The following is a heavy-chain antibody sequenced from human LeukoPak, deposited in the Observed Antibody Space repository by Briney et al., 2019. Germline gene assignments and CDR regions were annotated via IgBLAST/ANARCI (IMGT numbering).Heavy chain of an antibody. CDR3: ARAPGYSSSWYSYYYYYMDV. Sequence: GGSLRLSCAASGFTFSSYSMSWVRQAPGKGLEWVSYISSSSSTIHYADSVKGRFTISRDNAKNSLYLQMNSLRAEDTAVYYCARAPGYSSSWYSYYYYYMDVWGKGTTVTVSS. CDR1: GFTFSSYS. CDR2: ISSSSSTI. J-gene: IGHJ6*03. V-gene: IGHV3-48*01. D-gene: IGHD6-13*01.